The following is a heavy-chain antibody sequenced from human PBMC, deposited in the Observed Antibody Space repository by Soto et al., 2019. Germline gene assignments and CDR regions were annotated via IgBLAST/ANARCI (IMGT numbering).Heavy chain of an antibody. V-gene: IGHV3-53*01. Sequence: GGSLRLSCAASGFTFSTYHMHWVRQAPGKGLEWISCIYINGTTYYADSVKGRFTISRDDSKNTLYLQMNSLRADDTAVYYCASDLHPRLPHPHNWGHGTLVTVS. CDR2: IYINGTT. D-gene: IGHD5-18*01. CDR3: ASDLHPRLPHPHN. CDR1: GFTFSTYH. J-gene: IGHJ4*01.